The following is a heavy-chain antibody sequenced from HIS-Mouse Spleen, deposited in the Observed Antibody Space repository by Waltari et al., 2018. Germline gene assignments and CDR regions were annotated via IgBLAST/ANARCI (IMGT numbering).Heavy chain of an antibody. J-gene: IGHJ4*02. CDR2: HDWDDDK. D-gene: IGHD6-19*01. CDR3: ARIAEGYSSGWYAFDY. V-gene: IGHV2-70*15. CDR1: GFSLSTSGMC. Sequence: QVTLRESGPALVKPTQTLTLTCTFSGFSLSTSGMCVSWIRQPPGKALEWLARHDWDDDKYYSTPLKTRITISEDTSKNQVVLTMTNMDPVDTATYYCARIAEGYSSGWYAFDYWGQGTLVTVSS.